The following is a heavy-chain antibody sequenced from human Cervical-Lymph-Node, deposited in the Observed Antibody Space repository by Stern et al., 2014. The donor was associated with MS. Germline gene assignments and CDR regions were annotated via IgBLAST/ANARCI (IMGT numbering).Heavy chain of an antibody. Sequence: MQLVESGAEVKKPGASVKGSCKASGYTFTSYYMHWVRQAPGQGLEWMGIINPSGGSTRYAQNFQDRGTMTRDTSTSPVYMELSSLRSEDTAVYYCARSGSYSDAFDIWGQGTMVTVSS. V-gene: IGHV1-46*01. CDR3: ARSGSYSDAFDI. CDR2: INPSGGST. CDR1: GYTFTSYY. D-gene: IGHD1-26*01. J-gene: IGHJ3*02.